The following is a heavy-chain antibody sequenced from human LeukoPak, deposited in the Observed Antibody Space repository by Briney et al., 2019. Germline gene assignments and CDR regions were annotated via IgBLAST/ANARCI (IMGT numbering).Heavy chain of an antibody. D-gene: IGHD6-19*01. J-gene: IGHJ5*02. CDR3: ASGIAVAANWFDP. CDR2: ISSSGSTI. Sequence: GGSLRLSCAASGFTFSSYEMNWVRQAPGKGLEWASYISSSGSTIYYADSVKGRFTISRDNAKNSLYLQMNSLRAEDTAVYYCASGIAVAANWFDPGAREPWSPSPQ. CDR1: GFTFSSYE. V-gene: IGHV3-48*03.